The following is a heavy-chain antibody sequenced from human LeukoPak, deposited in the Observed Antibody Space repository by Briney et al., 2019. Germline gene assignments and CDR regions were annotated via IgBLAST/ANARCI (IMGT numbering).Heavy chain of an antibody. V-gene: IGHV4-61*02. CDR1: GGSISSGSYY. CDR2: TYTSGST. J-gene: IGHJ4*02. CDR3: ARDTYYYDSSGYYQIDY. Sequence: PSETLSLTCTVSGGSISSGSYYWSWIRQPAGKGLEWIGRTYTSGSTNYNPSLKSRVTISVDTSKNQFSLKLSSVTAADTAVYYCARDTYYYDSSGYYQIDYWGQGTLVTVSS. D-gene: IGHD3-22*01.